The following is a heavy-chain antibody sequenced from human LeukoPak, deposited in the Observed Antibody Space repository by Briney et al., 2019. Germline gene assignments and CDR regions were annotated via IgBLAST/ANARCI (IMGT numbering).Heavy chain of an antibody. D-gene: IGHD3-10*01. Sequence: SETLSLTFTVSGGSISSSSYYWGWIRQPPGKGLEWIGSIYYSGSTYYNPSLKSRVTISVDTSKNQFSLKLSSVTAADTAVYYCARLPSGSYSSFDYWGQGTLVTVSS. J-gene: IGHJ4*02. CDR2: IYYSGST. CDR1: GGSISSSSYY. V-gene: IGHV4-39*01. CDR3: ARLPSGSYSSFDY.